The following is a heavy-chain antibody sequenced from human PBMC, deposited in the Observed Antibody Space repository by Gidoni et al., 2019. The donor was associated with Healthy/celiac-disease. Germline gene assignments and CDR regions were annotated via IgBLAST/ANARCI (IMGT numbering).Heavy chain of an antibody. CDR3: AKGLAAAVPSDYGMDV. CDR2: ISDSGGST. J-gene: IGHJ6*02. Sequence: EVQLLEAGGGLVQPGGSLRLPVAASGFTLCSYAMSWLRQAPGTGLEWVSAISDSGGSTYYADSVKGRFTISRDNSKNTLYLQMNSLRAEDTAVYYCAKGLAAAVPSDYGMDVWGQGTTVTVSS. D-gene: IGHD6-13*01. CDR1: GFTLCSYA. V-gene: IGHV3-23*01.